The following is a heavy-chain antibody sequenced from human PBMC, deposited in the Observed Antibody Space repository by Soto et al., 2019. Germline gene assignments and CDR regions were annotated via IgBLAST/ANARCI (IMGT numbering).Heavy chain of an antibody. J-gene: IGHJ4*02. Sequence: GGSLRLSCAASGFIFNNYAMSWVRQTPGQGLEWVSGIRGAGGGTNYTDSVKGRFIISRDNSKRTLYLHMSSLRGEDTAVYYCKGGDFWSGPDYWGQGALVTVSS. CDR2: IRGAGGGT. D-gene: IGHD3-3*01. CDR1: GFIFNNYA. CDR3: KGGDFWSGPDY. V-gene: IGHV3-23*01.